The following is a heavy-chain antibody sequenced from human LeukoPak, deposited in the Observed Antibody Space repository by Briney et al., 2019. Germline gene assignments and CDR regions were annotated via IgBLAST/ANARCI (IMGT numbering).Heavy chain of an antibody. CDR2: VHYTGKT. CDR3: ARGYYDRSGSSNPFDS. V-gene: IGHV4-59*01. D-gene: IGHD3-22*01. J-gene: IGHJ4*02. Sequence: SETLSLTCTVSGDSISSSYWSWIRQPPGKRLEWVGYVHYTGKTNYNPSLNNRATISVDMSKNQFSLTLTSGTVADTAMYYCARGYYDRSGSSNPFDSWGQGTLVTVSA. CDR1: GDSISSSY.